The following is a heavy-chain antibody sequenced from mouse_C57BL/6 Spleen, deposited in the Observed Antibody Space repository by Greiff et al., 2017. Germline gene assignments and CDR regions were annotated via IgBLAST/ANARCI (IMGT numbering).Heavy chain of an antibody. CDR3: ALVGLYYAMDY. CDR2: IYPRSGNT. Sequence: QVHVKQSGAELARPGASVKLSCKASGYTFTSYGISWVKQRTGQGLEWIGEIYPRSGNTYYNEKFKGKATLTADKSSSTAYMELRSLTSEDSAVYFCALVGLYYAMDYWGQGTSVTVSS. D-gene: IGHD2-10*02. CDR1: GYTFTSYG. V-gene: IGHV1-81*01. J-gene: IGHJ4*01.